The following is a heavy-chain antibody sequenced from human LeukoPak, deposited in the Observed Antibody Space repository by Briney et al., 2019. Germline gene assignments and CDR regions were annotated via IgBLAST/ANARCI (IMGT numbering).Heavy chain of an antibody. D-gene: IGHD3-22*01. J-gene: IGHJ4*02. V-gene: IGHV4-34*12. Sequence: LRLSYAASGFTFSSYAMSWVRQPPGKGLEWIGEIIHSGSTNYNPSLKSRVTMSIDNSKNQFSLELISVTATDTAVYYCATYYESSGYRLDYWGQGTLVTVSS. CDR1: GFTFSSYA. CDR2: IIHSGST. CDR3: ATYYESSGYRLDY.